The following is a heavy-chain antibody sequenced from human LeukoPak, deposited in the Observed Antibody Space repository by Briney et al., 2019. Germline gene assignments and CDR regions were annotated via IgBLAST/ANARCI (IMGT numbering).Heavy chain of an antibody. V-gene: IGHV3-23*01. CDR1: GFTFSSYA. Sequence: GGSLRLSCAASGFTFSSYAMSWVRRAPGKGLEWVSSISGSGGSADYADSGKGRFTISRDNSKNTVYLQMNSLRAEDTAVYYCAKDHCSGGGCYRSFHDAFDIWGQGTMVSVSS. J-gene: IGHJ3*02. CDR2: ISGSGGSA. CDR3: AKDHCSGGGCYRSFHDAFDI. D-gene: IGHD2-15*01.